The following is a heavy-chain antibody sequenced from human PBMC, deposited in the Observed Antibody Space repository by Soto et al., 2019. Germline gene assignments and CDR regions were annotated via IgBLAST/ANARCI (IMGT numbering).Heavy chain of an antibody. CDR3: ARGDYFDRRFDY. J-gene: IGHJ4*02. V-gene: IGHV3-7*03. D-gene: IGHD3-22*01. Sequence: GGSLRLSCATSGFSFSSYWMSWVRQPPGKGLEWVATIKQDESEKYYVDSVKGRFTVSRDNAKDSLYLQMNTLRAEDTAVYYCARGDYFDRRFDYWGQGALVTVSS. CDR2: IKQDESEK. CDR1: GFSFSSYW.